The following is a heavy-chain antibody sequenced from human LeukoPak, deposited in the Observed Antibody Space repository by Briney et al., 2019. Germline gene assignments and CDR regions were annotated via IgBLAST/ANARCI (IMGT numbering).Heavy chain of an antibody. D-gene: IGHD6-19*01. CDR1: GGSFSGFY. CDR2: INDSGST. CDR3: ARQPRHGSGFIEY. J-gene: IGHJ4*02. Sequence: SETLSLTCVVSGGSFSGFYWSWIRQPPGMGLEWIGEINDSGSTNYNPSLASRLTISLDTSKNQLSLKLDSVTAADMAVYYCARQPRHGSGFIEYWGQGTLVTVSS. V-gene: IGHV4-34*01.